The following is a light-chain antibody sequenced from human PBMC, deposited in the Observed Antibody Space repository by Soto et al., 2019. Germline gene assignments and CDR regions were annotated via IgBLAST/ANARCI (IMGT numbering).Light chain of an antibody. Sequence: EIVLTQSPATLSWSPGERATLSGRASQSVSSYLAWYQQKPGQAPRLLIYDASNRATGIPARFSGSGSGTDFTLTISSLETEDFAVYYCQQSSNWVTFGQGTRLEI. V-gene: IGKV3-11*01. J-gene: IGKJ5*01. CDR2: DAS. CDR3: QQSSNWVT. CDR1: QSVSSY.